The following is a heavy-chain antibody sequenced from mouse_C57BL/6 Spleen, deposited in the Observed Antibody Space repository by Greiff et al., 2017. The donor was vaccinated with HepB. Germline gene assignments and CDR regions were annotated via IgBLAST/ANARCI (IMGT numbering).Heavy chain of an antibody. CDR2: IHPNSGST. J-gene: IGHJ3*01. CDR3: ARSELGVDSFAY. D-gene: IGHD4-1*01. CDR1: GYTFTSYW. Sequence: QVQLQQPGAELVKPGASVKLSCKASGYTFTSYWMHWVKQRPGQGLEWIGMIHPNSGSTNYNEKFKNKATLTVDKSSSTAYMQLSSLTSEDSAVYYCARSELGVDSFAYWGQGTLVTVSA. V-gene: IGHV1-64*01.